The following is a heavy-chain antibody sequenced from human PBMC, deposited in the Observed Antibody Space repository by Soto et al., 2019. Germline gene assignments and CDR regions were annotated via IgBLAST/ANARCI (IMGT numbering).Heavy chain of an antibody. CDR3: ARALGILPESLYYFDY. V-gene: IGHV1-69*06. Sequence: QVQLVQSGAEVKKPGSSVKVSCKASGGTFSSYAISWVRQAPGQGLEWMGGIIPIFGTANYAQKFQGRVTITADKWTGRAYMERSSVRSEDTAVYYCARALGILPESLYYFDYWGQGTLVTVSS. CDR1: GGTFSSYA. CDR2: IIPIFGTA. D-gene: IGHD7-27*01. J-gene: IGHJ4*02.